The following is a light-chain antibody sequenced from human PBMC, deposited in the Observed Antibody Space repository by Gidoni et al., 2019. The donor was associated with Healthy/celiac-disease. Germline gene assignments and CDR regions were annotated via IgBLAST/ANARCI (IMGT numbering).Light chain of an antibody. CDR2: DAS. CDR3: QQRSNWPRT. J-gene: IGKJ3*01. V-gene: IGKV3-11*01. Sequence: DIVLTQSPATLSWSPGERATLSCRASQSVSSYLAWYQQKPGQAPRLLIYDASNRATGIPARFSGSGSGTDFTLTISSLEPEDFAVYYCQQRSNWPRTFGPXTKVDIK. CDR1: QSVSSY.